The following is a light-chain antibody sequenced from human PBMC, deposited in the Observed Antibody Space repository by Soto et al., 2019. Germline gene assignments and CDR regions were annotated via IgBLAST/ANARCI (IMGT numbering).Light chain of an antibody. CDR2: EVS. CDR3: SSSAGSNTYV. V-gene: IGLV2-8*01. J-gene: IGLJ1*01. CDR1: SSDVGGYNY. Sequence: QSVLTQPPSASGSPGQSVTISCTGTSSDVGGYNYVSWYQQHPGKAPKLMIYEVSKRPSGVPDRFSGSQSGNTASLTVSGLQAEDEADYYCSSSAGSNTYVFGTGTKLTVL.